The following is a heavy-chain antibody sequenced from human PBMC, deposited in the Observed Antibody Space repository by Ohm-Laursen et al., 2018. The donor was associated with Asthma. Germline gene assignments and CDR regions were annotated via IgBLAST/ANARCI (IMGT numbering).Heavy chain of an antibody. Sequence: SLRLSCAASGFTFSSYYMNWVRQAPGKGLEWVANIKQDGTEEFYVDSVKGRFTISRDNAKNTLYLQMNSLRAEDTAVYYCTRGGHYGSYFDYWGQGTLVTVSS. V-gene: IGHV3-7*04. CDR3: TRGGHYGSYFDY. CDR1: GFTFSSYY. D-gene: IGHD4-17*01. J-gene: IGHJ4*02. CDR2: IKQDGTEE.